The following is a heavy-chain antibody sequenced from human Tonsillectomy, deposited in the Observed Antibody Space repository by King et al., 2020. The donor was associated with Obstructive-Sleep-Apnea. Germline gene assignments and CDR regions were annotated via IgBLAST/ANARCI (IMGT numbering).Heavy chain of an antibody. CDR1: GFIFVDYA. D-gene: IGHD6-25*01. CDR2: ISWNSGSI. Sequence: QLVQSGGGLVQPGRSLRLSCAASGFIFVDYAMHWVRQAPGKGLEWVSGISWNSGSIGYADSVKGRFTISRDNAKNSLYLQMNSLRAEDTALYYCAKGGTGYSTGHDYWGQGTLVTVSS. J-gene: IGHJ4*02. CDR3: AKGGTGYSTGHDY. V-gene: IGHV3-9*01.